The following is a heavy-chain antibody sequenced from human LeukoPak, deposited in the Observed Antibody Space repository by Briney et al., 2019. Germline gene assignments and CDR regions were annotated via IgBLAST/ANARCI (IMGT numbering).Heavy chain of an antibody. Sequence: GGSLRLSCAASGFTFSSYGMSWVRQAPGKGLDWVSGISHSGGTTYYADSVKGRFAISRDSSKNTMYLQMSSLRAEDTAVYYCVRDLSWGGFDYWGQGTLVTVSS. CDR2: ISHSGGTT. V-gene: IGHV3-23*01. CDR3: VRDLSWGGFDY. J-gene: IGHJ4*02. CDR1: GFTFSSYG. D-gene: IGHD3-16*01.